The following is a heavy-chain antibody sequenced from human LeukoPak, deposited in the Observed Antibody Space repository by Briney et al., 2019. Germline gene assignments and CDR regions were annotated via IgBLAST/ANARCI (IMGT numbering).Heavy chain of an antibody. CDR2: IYSSGST. CDR3: ARRYSGYGNAFDI. CDR1: GGXISSYY. D-gene: IGHD5-12*01. Sequence: SETLSLTCTVSGGXISSYYWSWIRQPPGKGLERIGYIYSSGSTNYSPSLKSRVTISVDTSKNQFSLKLYSVTAADTAVYYCARRYSGYGNAFDIWGQGTMVTVSS. J-gene: IGHJ3*02. V-gene: IGHV4-59*08.